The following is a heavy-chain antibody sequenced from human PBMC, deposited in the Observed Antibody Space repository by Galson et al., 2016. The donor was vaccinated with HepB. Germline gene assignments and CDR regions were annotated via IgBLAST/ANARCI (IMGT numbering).Heavy chain of an antibody. Sequence: SLRLSCAASGFTFSNAWMSWVRQAPGKGLEWVGRIKRKTDGGTTDYAAPVKGRFSISRDDSKNTLYLPMISLKTEDIAVYYCRYCMDVWGQGTTVTVSS. CDR1: GFTFSNAW. CDR2: IKRKTDGGTT. V-gene: IGHV3-15*01. CDR3: RYCMDV. J-gene: IGHJ6*02.